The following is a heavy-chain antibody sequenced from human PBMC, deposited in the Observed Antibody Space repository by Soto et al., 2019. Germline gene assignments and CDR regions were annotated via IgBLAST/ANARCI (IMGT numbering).Heavy chain of an antibody. CDR3: ARDGAAVRDPHGMDV. CDR1: GGSISSYY. Sequence: SETLSLTCTVSGGSISSYYWSWIRQPPGKGLEWIGYIYHSGSTIYNPSLKSRVTMSVDTSKNQFSLKLSSVTAADTAVYYCARDGAAVRDPHGMDVWDQGTTVTVSS. V-gene: IGHV4-59*01. J-gene: IGHJ6*02. CDR2: IYHSGST. D-gene: IGHD3-16*01.